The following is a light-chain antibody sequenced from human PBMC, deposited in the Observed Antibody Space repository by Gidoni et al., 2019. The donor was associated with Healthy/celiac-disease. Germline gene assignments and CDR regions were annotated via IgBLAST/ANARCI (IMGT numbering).Light chain of an antibody. CDR3: QQSYSTPRT. CDR2: AAS. V-gene: IGKV1-39*01. CDR1: PSISSD. J-gene: IGKJ1*01. Sequence: DIQMTQSPSSLSASVGDRVTITCRASPSISSDLNWYQQKPGKAPKLLIYAASSLQSGVPSRFSGSGSGTYFTLTIISLQPEDFATYYCQQSYSTPRTFGQGTKVEIK.